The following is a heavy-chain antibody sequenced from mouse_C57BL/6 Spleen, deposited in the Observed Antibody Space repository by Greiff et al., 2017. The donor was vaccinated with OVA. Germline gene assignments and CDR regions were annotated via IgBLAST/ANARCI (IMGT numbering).Heavy chain of an antibody. CDR3: ARADSSGYLFAY. CDR2: INPSNGGT. Sequence: QVQLQQPGTELVKPGASVKLSCKASGYTFTSYWMHWVKQRPGQGLEWIGNINPSNGGTNYNEKFKSKATLTVDKSSRTAYMQLSSLTSEDSAVYYCARADSSGYLFAYWGQGTLVTVSA. J-gene: IGHJ3*01. D-gene: IGHD3-2*02. CDR1: GYTFTSYW. V-gene: IGHV1-53*01.